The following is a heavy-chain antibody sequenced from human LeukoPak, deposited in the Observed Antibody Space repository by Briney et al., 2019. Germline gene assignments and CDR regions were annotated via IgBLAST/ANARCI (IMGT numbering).Heavy chain of an antibody. J-gene: IGHJ4*02. D-gene: IGHD5-24*01. CDR1: GGSVSDYY. V-gene: IGHV4-59*02. Sequence: KPSETLSLTCTVSGGSVSDYYWSWIRQAPGKGLEWVGYIYYSGSTNYNPSLKSRVTMSVDTSKNQFSLKLRSVTATDTAVYDCARRINYFDYWGLGTLVTVSS. CDR3: ARRINYFDY. CDR2: IYYSGST.